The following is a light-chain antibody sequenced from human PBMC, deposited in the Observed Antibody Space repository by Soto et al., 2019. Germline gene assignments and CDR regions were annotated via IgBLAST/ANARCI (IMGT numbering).Light chain of an antibody. CDR3: QMYNNWVGT. Sequence: DIVLTQSPVTLSFSPGERATVYCRANESISSNLAWYQQKPGRAPRLLIYAAATRATGVPARFSGSGSGADFTLTINSLQSEDFAVYYCQMYNNWVGTFGGGTKVDI. CDR1: ESISSN. V-gene: IGKV3-15*01. J-gene: IGKJ4*01. CDR2: AAA.